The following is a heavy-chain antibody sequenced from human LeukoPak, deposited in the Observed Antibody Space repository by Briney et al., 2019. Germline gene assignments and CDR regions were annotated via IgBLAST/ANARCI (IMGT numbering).Heavy chain of an antibody. Sequence: PGGSLRLSCAASGFTFSTYVVSWVRQAPGKGLEWVSAVSGSGGSTYYADSVRGRFTISRDNSKNTLYLQMNSLRAEDTAVYYCAKDVGKWESLHFFDYWGQGTLVTVSS. V-gene: IGHV3-23*01. CDR3: AKDVGKWESLHFFDY. CDR2: VSGSGGST. CDR1: GFTFSTYV. D-gene: IGHD1-26*01. J-gene: IGHJ4*02.